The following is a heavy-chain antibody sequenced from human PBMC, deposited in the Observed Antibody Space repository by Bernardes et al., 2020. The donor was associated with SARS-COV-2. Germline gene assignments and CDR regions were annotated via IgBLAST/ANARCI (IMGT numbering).Heavy chain of an antibody. V-gene: IGHV1-69*13. CDR1: GGTFSSYA. CDR2: IIPILGTA. CDR3: ARAGRGDYVWGSYRYGAFDY. J-gene: IGHJ4*02. Sequence: SVKVSCKASGGTFSSYAISWARQAPGQGLAWMGGIIPILGTANYAQKLQGRVTITADESTSTAYMELSSLRSEDTAVYYCARAGRGDYVWGSYRYGAFDYWGQGTLVTVSS. D-gene: IGHD3-16*02.